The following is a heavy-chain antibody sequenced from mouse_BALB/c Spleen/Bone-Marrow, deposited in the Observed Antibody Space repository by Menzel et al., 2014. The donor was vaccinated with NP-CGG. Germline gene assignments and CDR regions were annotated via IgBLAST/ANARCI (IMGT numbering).Heavy chain of an antibody. J-gene: IGHJ4*01. D-gene: IGHD2-10*02. CDR2: INPDSSTI. Sequence: AGGGVDSSRYWMSWVRQAPGKGLEWIGEINPDSSTINYTPSLRDKFIISRDSAKNTLYLQMSKVRSGDTALYYCARLGYGNSLAMDHWGQGTSVTVSS. V-gene: IGHV4-1*02. CDR3: ARLGYGNSLAMDH. CDR1: GVDSSRYW.